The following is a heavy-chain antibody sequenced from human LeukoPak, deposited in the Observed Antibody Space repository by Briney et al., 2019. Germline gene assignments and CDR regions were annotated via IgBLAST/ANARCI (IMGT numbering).Heavy chain of an antibody. CDR1: GGSINSSSYY. J-gene: IGHJ4*02. CDR2: IYYSGST. V-gene: IGHV4-39*01. CDR3: ARHRLELRHSALFDY. Sequence: SETLSLTCTVSGGSINSSSYYWGWIRQPPGKGLEWIGNIYYSGSTYYNPSLKSRVTISVDTSKNQFSLKLSSVTAADTAVYYCARHRLELRHSALFDYWGQGTLVTVSS. D-gene: IGHD1-7*01.